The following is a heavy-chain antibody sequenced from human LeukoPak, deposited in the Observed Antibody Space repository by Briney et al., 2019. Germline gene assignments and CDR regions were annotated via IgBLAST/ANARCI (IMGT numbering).Heavy chain of an antibody. CDR2: INPNSGDT. Sequence: GASVKVSCKASGYTLTGYSMHWVRQAPGQGLEWMGSINPNSGDTSYAQKFQGRVTMNRDTSINTAYMELRSLRSDDTAVYYCARLTGEDFDLWGRGTLVTVSS. V-gene: IGHV1-2*02. CDR1: GYTLTGYS. CDR3: ARLTGEDFDL. J-gene: IGHJ2*01. D-gene: IGHD7-27*01.